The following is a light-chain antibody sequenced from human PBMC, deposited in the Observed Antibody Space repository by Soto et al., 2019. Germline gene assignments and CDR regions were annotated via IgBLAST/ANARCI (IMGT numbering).Light chain of an antibody. CDR1: QGITAA. CDR3: QQFNSYPIT. Sequence: AIQLTQSPSSLSASVGDTVTITCRASQGITAALAWYQQKPGKAPKLLISIASSLETGVPSRFSGSGSGTDFTLPITNLQPEDFATYYCQQFNSYPITFGQGTRLEIK. CDR2: IAS. V-gene: IGKV1-13*02. J-gene: IGKJ5*01.